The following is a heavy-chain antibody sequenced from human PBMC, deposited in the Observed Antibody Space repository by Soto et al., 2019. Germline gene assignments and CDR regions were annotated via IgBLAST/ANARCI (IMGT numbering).Heavy chain of an antibody. CDR1: GGTFSSYA. D-gene: IGHD2-2*01. CDR3: ARVRATLGAYCSSTSCHPREYYFDY. Sequence: ASVKVSCKASGGTFSSYAISWVRQAPGQGLEWMGGIIPIFGTANYAQKFQGRVTITADESTSTAYMELSSLRSEDTAVYYCARVRATLGAYCSSTSCHPREYYFDYWGQGTLVTVSS. V-gene: IGHV1-69*13. CDR2: IIPIFGTA. J-gene: IGHJ4*02.